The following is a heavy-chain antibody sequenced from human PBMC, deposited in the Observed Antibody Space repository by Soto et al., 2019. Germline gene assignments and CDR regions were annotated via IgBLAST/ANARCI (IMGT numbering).Heavy chain of an antibody. Sequence: GVSLRLSCVASGFTFSSFPMHWVRQAPGKGLEWVAITSYDGNNKYYADSVKGRFTISRDNSKNTLYLQMSSLRAEDTAVYDCSEKVTPGSGEYNYFGGMAAWGQGTTGTVS. D-gene: IGHD2-15*01. V-gene: IGHV3-30-3*01. CDR2: TSYDGNNK. CDR3: SEKVTPGSGEYNYFGGMAA. J-gene: IGHJ6*02. CDR1: GFTFSSFP.